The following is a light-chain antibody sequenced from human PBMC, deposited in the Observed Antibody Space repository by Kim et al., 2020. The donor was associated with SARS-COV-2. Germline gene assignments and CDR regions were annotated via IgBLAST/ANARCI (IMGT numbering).Light chain of an antibody. CDR3: GSYTTSSTYV. Sequence: GQSITISCTGTSSDVGGYNYVSWYQQHPGKAPKLIIYDVNNRHSGVSNRFAGSKSGTTASLTISGLQAEDGGDYYCGSYTTSSTYVFGTGTKVTVL. CDR1: SSDVGGYNY. V-gene: IGLV2-14*03. J-gene: IGLJ1*01. CDR2: DVN.